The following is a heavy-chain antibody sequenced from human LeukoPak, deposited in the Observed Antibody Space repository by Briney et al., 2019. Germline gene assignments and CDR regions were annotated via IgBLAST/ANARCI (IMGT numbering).Heavy chain of an antibody. Sequence: ASVKVSCKASGYSFTGYYMHWVRQAPGQGLEWMGWINPNSGGTNYAQKFQGRVTMTRDTSISTAYMELSRLRSDDTAVYYCARDLSVVTTARSSMDVWGQGTTVTVSS. CDR2: INPNSGGT. V-gene: IGHV1-2*02. CDR3: ARDLSVVTTARSSMDV. CDR1: GYSFTGYY. D-gene: IGHD2-21*02. J-gene: IGHJ6*02.